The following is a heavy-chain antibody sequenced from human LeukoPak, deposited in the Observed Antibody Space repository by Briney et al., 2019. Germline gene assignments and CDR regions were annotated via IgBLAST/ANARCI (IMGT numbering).Heavy chain of an antibody. J-gene: IGHJ4*02. Sequence: PGGSLRLSCSASGFTFSSSAMHWVRQAPGKGLEYVSAISSNGGSTYYADSVKGRFTISRDNSKNTLYLQMGSLRAEDMAIYYCARSTPAYDYWGQGTLVTVSS. CDR1: GFTFSSSA. CDR2: ISSNGGST. D-gene: IGHD3-16*01. CDR3: ARSTPAYDY. V-gene: IGHV3-64*02.